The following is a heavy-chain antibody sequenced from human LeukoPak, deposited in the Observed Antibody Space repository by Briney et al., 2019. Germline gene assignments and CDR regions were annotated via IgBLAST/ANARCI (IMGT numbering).Heavy chain of an antibody. J-gene: IGHJ3*02. Sequence: PSETLSLTCTVSGGSISSYYWSWIRQPPGKGLEWIGYIHYSGSTNYSPSLKSRVTISVDSSKNQFSLKLSSVTAADTAVYYCARDSVAVAGDRAFDIWGHGTMVTVSS. D-gene: IGHD2-15*01. CDR3: ARDSVAVAGDRAFDI. V-gene: IGHV4-59*01. CDR2: IHYSGST. CDR1: GGSISSYY.